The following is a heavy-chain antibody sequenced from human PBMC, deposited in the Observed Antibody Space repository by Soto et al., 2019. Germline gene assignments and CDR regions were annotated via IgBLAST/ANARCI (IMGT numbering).Heavy chain of an antibody. CDR1: GYTFTTYA. Sequence: QVQLVQSGAEEKKPGASVKVSCKASGYTFTTYAMHWVRQAPGQSLEWMGWINAGNGNTKYSQKFQGRVTITSDTSASTAYMELSSLSSEDTAVYYCARGGTGTTSYYYYGMDVWGQGTTVTVSS. D-gene: IGHD1-7*01. V-gene: IGHV1-3*05. CDR3: ARGGTGTTSYYYYGMDV. CDR2: INAGNGNT. J-gene: IGHJ6*02.